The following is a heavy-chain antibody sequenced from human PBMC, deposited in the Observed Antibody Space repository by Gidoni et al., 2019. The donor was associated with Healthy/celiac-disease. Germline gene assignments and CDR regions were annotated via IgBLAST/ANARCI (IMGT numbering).Heavy chain of an antibody. V-gene: IGHV3-15*01. CDR3: TTYVGVVVPASMGYGMDV. J-gene: IGHJ6*02. CDR2: IKSKTDGVTT. D-gene: IGHD2-2*01. Sequence: VKLVESGGGLVKPGGSVSIYWAASGVKCSNDWESWVRQAPGKGLEWGGRIKSKTDGVTTDYAAPVKGRFTISRDDSQNTLYLQMNSLKTEDPAVYYCTTYVGVVVPASMGYGMDVWGQGTTVTVSS. CDR1: GVKCSNDW.